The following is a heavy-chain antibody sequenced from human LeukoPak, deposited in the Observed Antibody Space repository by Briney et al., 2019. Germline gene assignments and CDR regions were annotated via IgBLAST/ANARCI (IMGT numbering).Heavy chain of an antibody. Sequence: PGRSLRLSCAASGFTFDDYAMHWVRQAPGKGLEWVSGISWNSGSIGYADSVKGRFTISRDNAKNSLYLQMNSVRAEDTALYYCAKGSSGWTSDAFDIWGQGTMVTVSS. V-gene: IGHV3-9*01. CDR1: GFTFDDYA. CDR2: ISWNSGSI. J-gene: IGHJ3*02. D-gene: IGHD6-19*01. CDR3: AKGSSGWTSDAFDI.